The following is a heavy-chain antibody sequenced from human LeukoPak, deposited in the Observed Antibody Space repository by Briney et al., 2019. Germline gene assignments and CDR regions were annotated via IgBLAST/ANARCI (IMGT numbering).Heavy chain of an antibody. CDR1: GFTFSSYA. CDR3: AREELGDFWSGISFYYGMDV. V-gene: IGHV3-33*08. CDR2: LWYDGSNK. Sequence: GGSLRLSCAASGFTFSSYAMHWVRQAPGKGLEWVAVLWYDGSNKYYADSVKGRFTISRDNSKNTLYLQMNSLRAEDTAVYYCAREELGDFWSGISFYYGMDVWGQGTTVTVSS. D-gene: IGHD3-3*01. J-gene: IGHJ6*02.